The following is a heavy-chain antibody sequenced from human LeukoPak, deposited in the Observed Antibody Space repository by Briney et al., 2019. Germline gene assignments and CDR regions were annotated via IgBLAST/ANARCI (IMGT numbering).Heavy chain of an antibody. CDR3: ARQQLSQLYYFDN. D-gene: IGHD6-13*01. CDR2: INHSGYT. CDR1: GGSFSGYY. J-gene: IGHJ4*02. V-gene: IGHV4-34*01. Sequence: PSETLSLTCGVYGGSFSGYYYSWIRQPPGKGLEWIGEINHSGYTNYNPSLKSRVTISVDTSKNHFSLKLGSVTAADTAVYYCARQQLSQLYYFDNWGQGTLVTVSS.